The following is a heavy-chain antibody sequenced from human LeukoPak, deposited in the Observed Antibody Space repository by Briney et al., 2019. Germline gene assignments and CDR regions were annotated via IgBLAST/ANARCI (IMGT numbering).Heavy chain of an antibody. Sequence: PGGSLRLSCAASGFTFSSYGMHWVRQAPGKGLEWVAVISYDGSNKYYADSVKGRFTISRDNSKNTLYLQMNSLRAEDTAVYYCARSPCSGGSCHEAFDYWGQGTLVTVSS. V-gene: IGHV3-30*03. CDR3: ARSPCSGGSCHEAFDY. CDR2: ISYDGSNK. CDR1: GFTFSSYG. J-gene: IGHJ4*02. D-gene: IGHD2-15*01.